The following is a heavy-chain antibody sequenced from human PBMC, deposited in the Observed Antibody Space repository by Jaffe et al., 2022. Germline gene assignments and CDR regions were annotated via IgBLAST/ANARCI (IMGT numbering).Heavy chain of an antibody. CDR2: ISGGGSST. CDR3: ARERSTGGDALDI. Sequence: EVQLVESGGGLVQPGGSLRLSCAASGFTFTNYYMHWVRQAPGKGLVWVSRISGGGSSTNYADSVKGRFTISRDNAKNTLYLQISSLRGEDTAVYYCARERSTGGDALDIWGQGAMVSVSS. CDR1: GFTFTNYY. D-gene: IGHD1-1*01. V-gene: IGHV3-74*01. J-gene: IGHJ3*02.